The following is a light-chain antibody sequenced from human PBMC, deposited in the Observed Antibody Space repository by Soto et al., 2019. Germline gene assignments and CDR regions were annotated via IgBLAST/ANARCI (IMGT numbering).Light chain of an antibody. CDR1: SSNIGANYD. CDR3: QSYDNRLSASI. Sequence: QSVLTQPPSVSGAPGQRVTISCTRSSSNIGANYDVHWYRQLPGTASQLLIYANTNRPSGVPDRFSGSKSGSSAYLAITGFQAEDEADYYCQSYDNRLSASIFGGGTKVTVL. V-gene: IGLV1-40*01. CDR2: ANT. J-gene: IGLJ2*01.